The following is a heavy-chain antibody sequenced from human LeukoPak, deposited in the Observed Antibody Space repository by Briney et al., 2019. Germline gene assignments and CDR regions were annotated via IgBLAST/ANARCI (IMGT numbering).Heavy chain of an antibody. CDR1: GYTFTSYG. D-gene: IGHD3-22*01. Sequence: ASVKVSCKASGYTFTSYGMSWVRQAPGQGREWMGWISAYNGNTKYAQKLQGRVTMTTDTSKRRAYMELRSLRSDDTAVYYCARDGWDYYDSSGYPLWDYWGQGTLVTVSS. CDR3: ARDGWDYYDSSGYPLWDY. CDR2: ISAYNGNT. J-gene: IGHJ4*02. V-gene: IGHV1-18*01.